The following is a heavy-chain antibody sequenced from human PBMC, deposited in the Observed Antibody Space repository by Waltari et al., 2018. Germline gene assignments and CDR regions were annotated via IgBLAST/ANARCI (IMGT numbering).Heavy chain of an antibody. CDR3: ARVAQYYDFWSGYYTFDP. V-gene: IGHV1-8*03. CDR2: MNPNSGNT. J-gene: IGHJ5*02. CDR1: GYTFTSYA. Sequence: QVQLVQSGAEVKKPGASVKVSCKASGYTFTSYAINWVRQATGQGLEWMGWMNPNSGNTGYAQKFQGRVTITRNTSISTAYMELSSLRSEDTAVYYCARVAQYYDFWSGYYTFDPWGQGTLVTVSS. D-gene: IGHD3-3*01.